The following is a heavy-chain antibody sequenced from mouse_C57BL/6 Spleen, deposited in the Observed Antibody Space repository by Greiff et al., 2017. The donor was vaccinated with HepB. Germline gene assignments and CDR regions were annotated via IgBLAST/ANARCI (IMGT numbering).Heavy chain of an antibody. CDR3: ARDYYGSSHACFAY. D-gene: IGHD1-1*01. J-gene: IGHJ3*01. V-gene: IGHV1-39*01. Sequence: EVQLQESGPELVKPGASVKISCKASGYSFTDYNMNWVKQINGKSLEWIGVINPNYGTTSYNQKFKGKATLTVDQSSSTAYMQLNSLTSEDSAVYYCARDYYGSSHACFAYWGQGTLVTVSA. CDR2: INPNYGTT. CDR1: GYSFTDYN.